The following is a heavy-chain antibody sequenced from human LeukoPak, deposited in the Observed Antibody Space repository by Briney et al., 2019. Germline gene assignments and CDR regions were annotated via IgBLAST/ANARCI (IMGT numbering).Heavy chain of an antibody. D-gene: IGHD3-3*01. Sequence: GASVKVSCKASGGSLKNFAISWVRQAPGQGPEWMGGFNHIYGTTNYAQKFQGRVTITVDDSTNIAYLDLSSLRSDDTALYYCARRPEWFSWTRLDAFDIWGQGTMVTVSS. V-gene: IGHV1-69*13. CDR3: ARRPEWFSWTRLDAFDI. J-gene: IGHJ3*02. CDR2: FNHIYGTT. CDR1: GGSLKNFA.